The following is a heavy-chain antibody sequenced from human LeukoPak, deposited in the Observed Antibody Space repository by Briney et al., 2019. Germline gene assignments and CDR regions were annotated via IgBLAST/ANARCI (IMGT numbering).Heavy chain of an antibody. V-gene: IGHV3-7*01. CDR3: TRDSGLTGYDLLDY. D-gene: IGHD5-12*01. J-gene: IGHJ4*02. Sequence: VGSLRLSCAASRFPFSTYWITWVRQAPGKGLEWVANIKNGGSEKYYVDSVKGRFTISRDNAENSLFLQMNSLRVEDTAIYYCTRDSGLTGYDLLDYWGQGTLVTVSS. CDR2: IKNGGSEK. CDR1: RFPFSTYW.